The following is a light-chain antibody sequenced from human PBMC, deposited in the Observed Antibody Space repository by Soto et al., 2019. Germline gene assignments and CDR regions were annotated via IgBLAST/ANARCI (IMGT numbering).Light chain of an antibody. CDR1: QDISNY. CDR2: DAS. CDR3: QQYDNRPSIS. J-gene: IGKJ5*01. Sequence: DIQMTQSPSSLSASVGDRVTITCQASQDISNYLNWYQQKPGKAPKLLIYDASNLETGVQSRFNGSGSGTDFTFTISSLQPEDIATYYCQQYDNRPSISFDQGTRLEIK. V-gene: IGKV1-33*01.